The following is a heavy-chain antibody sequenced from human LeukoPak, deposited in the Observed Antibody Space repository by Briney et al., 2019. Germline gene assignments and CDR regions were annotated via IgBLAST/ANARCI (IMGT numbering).Heavy chain of an antibody. CDR2: ISAYNGNT. CDR1: GYTFTSYG. D-gene: IGHD4-17*01. Sequence: ASVKVSCKASGYTFTSYGISWVRQAPGQGLEWMGWISAYNGNTNYAQKLQGRVIMTTDTSTRVAYMELTSLRSDDTAIYYCARDRDGDSPPFDYWGQGTLVTVSS. CDR3: ARDRDGDSPPFDY. V-gene: IGHV1-18*04. J-gene: IGHJ4*02.